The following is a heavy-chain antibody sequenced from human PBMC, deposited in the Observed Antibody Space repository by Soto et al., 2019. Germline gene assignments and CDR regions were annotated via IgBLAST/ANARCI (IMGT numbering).Heavy chain of an antibody. V-gene: IGHV4-30-4*01. CDR1: GGSISSADYY. D-gene: IGHD2-21*02. J-gene: IGHJ4*02. CDR2: VYYSGST. Sequence: PSETLSLTCSVSGGSISSADYYWTWIRQPPGKGLEWIGHVYYSGSTYYNPSLKSRFAISIDTSKNQFSLKLSSVTAADTAVYHCATFCGDCYSAFDYWGQGTLVTVSS. CDR3: ATFCGDCYSAFDY.